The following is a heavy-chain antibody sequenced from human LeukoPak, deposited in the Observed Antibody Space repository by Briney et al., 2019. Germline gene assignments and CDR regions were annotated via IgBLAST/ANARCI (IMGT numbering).Heavy chain of an antibody. V-gene: IGHV3-23*01. CDR1: GFTFSSYA. D-gene: IGHD6-19*01. CDR2: ISGSGGST. CDR3: AKDLYSSGWYQDY. J-gene: IGHJ4*02. Sequence: PGGSLRLSCAASGFTFSSYAMSWVRQAPGKGLEWVSAISGSGGSTYYADSVKGRFTISRDNSKNTLYLQVNSLRAEDAAVYYCAKDLYSSGWYQDYWGQGTLVTVSS.